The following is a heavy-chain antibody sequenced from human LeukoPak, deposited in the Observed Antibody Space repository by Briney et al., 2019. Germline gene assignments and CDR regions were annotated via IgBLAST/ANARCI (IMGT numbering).Heavy chain of an antibody. J-gene: IGHJ4*02. D-gene: IGHD3-3*01. Sequence: GGSLRLSCAASGFTFSSYVFTWVRQAPGKGLEWVSTISPSGSSTYYADSVKGRFTISRDNSKNTLYLQMNSLRAEDTAVYYCAKVRDYDFWSATDYWGQGTLVTVSS. CDR1: GFTFSSYV. CDR2: ISPSGSST. V-gene: IGHV3-23*01. CDR3: AKVRDYDFWSATDY.